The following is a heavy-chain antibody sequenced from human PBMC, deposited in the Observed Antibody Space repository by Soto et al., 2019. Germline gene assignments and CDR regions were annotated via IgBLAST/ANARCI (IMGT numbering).Heavy chain of an antibody. CDR2: INHSGST. J-gene: IGHJ4*02. CDR3: ARGRRGSSWYVDY. Sequence: SETLSLTCAVYGGSFSGYYWSWIRQPPGKGLEWIGEINHSGSTNYNPSLKSRVTISVDTSKNQFSLKLSSVTAADTAVYYCARGRRGSSWYVDYWGQGTLVTVSS. V-gene: IGHV4-34*01. CDR1: GGSFSGYY. D-gene: IGHD6-13*01.